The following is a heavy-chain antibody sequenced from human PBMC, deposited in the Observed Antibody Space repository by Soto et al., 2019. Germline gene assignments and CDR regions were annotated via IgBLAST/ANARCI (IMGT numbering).Heavy chain of an antibody. CDR3: AAGYSSSWYVPFDY. Sequence: QVQLQESGPGLVKPSETLSLTCTVSGGSVSSGSYYWSWIRQPPGKGLEWIGYIYYSGSTNYNPSLESRVTISVDTSKNQFSLKLSSVTAADTAVYYCAAGYSSSWYVPFDYWGQGTLVTVSS. D-gene: IGHD6-13*01. CDR1: GGSVSSGSYY. CDR2: IYYSGST. J-gene: IGHJ4*02. V-gene: IGHV4-61*01.